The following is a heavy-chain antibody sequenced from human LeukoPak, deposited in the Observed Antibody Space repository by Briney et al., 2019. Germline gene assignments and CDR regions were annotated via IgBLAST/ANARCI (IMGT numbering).Heavy chain of an antibody. V-gene: IGHV3-30*02. CDR2: IRYDGSNK. Sequence: GGSLRLSCAASGFTFSSYGMHWVRQAPGKGLEWVAFIRYDGSNKYYADSVKGRFTISRDNSKNTLYLQMNSLRAEDTAVYYCAKWGLGYYDSSGYYTDYWGQGTLVTVSS. CDR3: AKWGLGYYDSSGYYTDY. D-gene: IGHD3-22*01. CDR1: GFTFSSYG. J-gene: IGHJ4*02.